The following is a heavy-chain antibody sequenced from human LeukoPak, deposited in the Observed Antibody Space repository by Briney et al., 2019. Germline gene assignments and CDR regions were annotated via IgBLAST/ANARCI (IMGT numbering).Heavy chain of an antibody. CDR3: ATGVDTAMVTSDY. Sequence: GGSLRLSCAASGFTVSSNYMSWVRRAPGKGLEWVSVIYSGGSTYYADSVKGRFTISRDNSKNTLYLQMNSLRAEDTAVYYCATGVDTAMVTSDYWGQGTLVTVSS. V-gene: IGHV3-53*01. D-gene: IGHD5-18*01. CDR1: GFTVSSNY. J-gene: IGHJ4*02. CDR2: IYSGGST.